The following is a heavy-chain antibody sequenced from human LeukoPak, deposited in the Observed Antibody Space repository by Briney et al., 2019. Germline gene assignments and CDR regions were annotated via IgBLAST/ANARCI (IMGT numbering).Heavy chain of an antibody. CDR3: ARGPRLFWSGYYLDY. V-gene: IGHV3-53*01. CDR1: GFTFSSYA. D-gene: IGHD3-3*01. J-gene: IGHJ4*02. CDR2: IYSGGST. Sequence: GGSLRLSCAASGFTFSSYAMSWVRQAPGKGLEWVSVIYSGGSTYYAGSVKGRFTISRDNSKDTLYLQMNSLRAEDTAVYYCARGPRLFWSGYYLDYWGQGTLVTVSS.